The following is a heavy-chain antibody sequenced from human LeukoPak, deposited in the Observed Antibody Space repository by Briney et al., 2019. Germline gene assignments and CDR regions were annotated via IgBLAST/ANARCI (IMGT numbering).Heavy chain of an antibody. D-gene: IGHD4-17*01. CDR2: LNPYSGNT. CDR1: GYDFSTYG. CDR3: ARYGDYELLRVVDC. J-gene: IGHJ4*02. V-gene: IGHV1-18*01. Sequence: ASVKVSCKASGYDFSTYGISWVRQAPGQGLEWVGWLNPYSGNTNYAQRLQGRVTMTADTSTSTVYMELRSLRSDDTAVYYCARYGDYELLRVVDCWGQGTQVTVSS.